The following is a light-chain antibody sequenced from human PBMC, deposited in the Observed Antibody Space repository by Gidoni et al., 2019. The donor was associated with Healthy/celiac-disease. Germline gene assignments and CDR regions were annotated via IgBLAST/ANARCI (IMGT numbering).Light chain of an antibody. CDR3: QQYYSTPRT. J-gene: IGKJ1*01. Sequence: DIVMTQSPDSLAVSLGERATINCKSSQSVLYSSNNKNYLAWYQQKTGQPPKLLIYWASNRESGVPDRFSGRGSGTDFTLTSSSLQAEDVAVYYCQQYYSTPRTFGQGTKVEIK. CDR1: QSVLYSSNNKNY. V-gene: IGKV4-1*01. CDR2: WAS.